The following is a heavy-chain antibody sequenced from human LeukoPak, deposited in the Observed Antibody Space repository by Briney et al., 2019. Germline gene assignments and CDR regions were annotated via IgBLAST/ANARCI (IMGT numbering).Heavy chain of an antibody. V-gene: IGHV3-23*01. CDR2: IGGSGGST. CDR3: AKSPGLSRQGVEY. D-gene: IGHD6-19*01. CDR1: GFTFSSYA. J-gene: IGHJ4*02. Sequence: GGSLRLSCAASGFTFSSYAMSWVRQAPGKGLEWVSGIGGSGGSTYYADSVKGRFIISRDISKNTLYLQMNSLRAEDTAVYYCAKSPGLSRQGVEYWGQGTLVTVSP.